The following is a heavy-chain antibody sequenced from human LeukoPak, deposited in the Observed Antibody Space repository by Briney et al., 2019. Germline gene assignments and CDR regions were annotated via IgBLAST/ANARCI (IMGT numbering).Heavy chain of an antibody. CDR2: IIPIFGTA. CDR3: ARDSCSGGSCYPGYYYYGMDV. Sequence: SVKVSCKASGGTFSSYAISWVRQAPGQGLEWMGGIIPIFGTANYAQKFQGRVTIAADESTSTAYMELSSLRSEDTAVYYCARDSCSGGSCYPGYYYYGMDVWGQGTTVTVSS. D-gene: IGHD2-15*01. V-gene: IGHV1-69*13. J-gene: IGHJ6*02. CDR1: GGTFSSYA.